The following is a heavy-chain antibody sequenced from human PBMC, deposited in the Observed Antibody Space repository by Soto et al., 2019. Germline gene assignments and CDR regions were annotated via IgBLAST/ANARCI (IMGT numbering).Heavy chain of an antibody. CDR3: ARDDDYYGSGSYLLGYYYYGMDV. D-gene: IGHD3-10*01. Sequence: KVSCEASGGTFSSYAISWVRQAPGQGLEWMGGIIPIFGTANYAQKLQGRVTITADESTSTAYMELSSLRSEDTAVYYCARDDDYYGSGSYLLGYYYYGMDVWGQGTTVTVSS. J-gene: IGHJ6*02. CDR1: GGTFSSYA. V-gene: IGHV1-69*01. CDR2: IIPIFGTA.